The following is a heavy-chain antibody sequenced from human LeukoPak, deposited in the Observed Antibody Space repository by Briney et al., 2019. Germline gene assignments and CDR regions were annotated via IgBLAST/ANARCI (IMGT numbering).Heavy chain of an antibody. D-gene: IGHD3-9*01. CDR3: ARAGYDILTGYSTRYMDV. CDR2: INPNSGGT. V-gene: IGHV1-2*02. Sequence: ASVKVSCKASGYAFTGYYMHWVRQAPGQGLEWMGWINPNSGGTNYAQKFQGRVTMTRDTSISTAYMELSRLRSDDTAVYYCARAGYDILTGYSTRYMDVWGKGTTVTVSS. CDR1: GYAFTGYY. J-gene: IGHJ6*03.